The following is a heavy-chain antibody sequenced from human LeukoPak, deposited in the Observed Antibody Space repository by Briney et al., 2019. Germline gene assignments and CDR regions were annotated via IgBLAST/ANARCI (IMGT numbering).Heavy chain of an antibody. V-gene: IGHV4-34*01. D-gene: IGHD4-17*01. CDR3: ERDETTPLPGAY. Sequence: SETLSLTCAVYGGSFSGYYWNWIRQPPGKGLEWIGEINHSGSTHYNPSLKSRVTMSVDTSKNQFSMKLSSVTAADTAVYYCERDETTPLPGAYWGQGTLVTVSS. J-gene: IGHJ4*02. CDR2: INHSGST. CDR1: GGSFSGYY.